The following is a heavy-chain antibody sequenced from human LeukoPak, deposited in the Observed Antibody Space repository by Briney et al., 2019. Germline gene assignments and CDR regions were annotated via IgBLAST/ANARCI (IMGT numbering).Heavy chain of an antibody. CDR1: GGSFSGYY. Sequence: SETLSLTCAVYGGSFSGYYWSWIRQPPGKGLEWIGEINHSGSTNYKSSLKSRGTISADTSKNQFSLKLSSVTAADTAVYYCAARTGYSSSWYVDYWGQGTLVTVSS. J-gene: IGHJ4*02. D-gene: IGHD6-13*01. V-gene: IGHV4-34*01. CDR2: INHSGST. CDR3: AARTGYSSSWYVDY.